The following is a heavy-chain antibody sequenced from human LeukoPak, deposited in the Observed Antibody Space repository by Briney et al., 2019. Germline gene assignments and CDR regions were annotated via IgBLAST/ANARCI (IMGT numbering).Heavy chain of an antibody. CDR3: ARDGVTGTTGGMDV. J-gene: IGHJ6*02. Sequence: PGGSLRLSCAASGFTFSSYAMSWVRQAPGKGLEWVSAISGSGGSTYYADSVKGRFTISRDNSMHTLYLQMNSLRPEDTAVYYCARDGVTGTTGGMDVWGRGTTVTVSS. V-gene: IGHV3-23*01. D-gene: IGHD1-14*01. CDR2: ISGSGGST. CDR1: GFTFSSYA.